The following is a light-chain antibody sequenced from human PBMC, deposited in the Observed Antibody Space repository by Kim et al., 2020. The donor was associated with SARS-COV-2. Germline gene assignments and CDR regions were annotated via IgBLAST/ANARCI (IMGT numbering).Light chain of an antibody. CDR1: SSNIGAGYA. CDR2: GNS. V-gene: IGLV1-40*01. J-gene: IGLJ2*01. Sequence: VTIAWTGSSSNIGAGYAVHWYQQLTGTAPKLLNYGNSNRPSGVPDRFSGSKSGTSASLAITGLQAEDEADYYCQSYDSSLSGSVVFGGGTQLTVL. CDR3: QSYDSSLSGSVV.